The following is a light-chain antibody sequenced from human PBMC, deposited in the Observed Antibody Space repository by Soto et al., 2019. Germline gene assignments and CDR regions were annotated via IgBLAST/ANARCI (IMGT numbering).Light chain of an antibody. CDR3: FQEYNYPRT. J-gene: IGKJ1*01. V-gene: IGKV1-6*01. CDR2: AAS. Sequence: AIQVTQSPSSLSASVGDRVTITCRASQAIRTDLGWYQQKPGKAPKLLIFAASNLHSGVPSRFSGSGSGTDFTLTINNLQAEDFASYYCFQEYNYPRTFGQGTKV. CDR1: QAIRTD.